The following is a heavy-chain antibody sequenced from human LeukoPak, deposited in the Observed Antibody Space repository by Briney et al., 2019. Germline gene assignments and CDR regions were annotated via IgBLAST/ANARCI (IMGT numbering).Heavy chain of an antibody. CDR3: AKWRGYCSSTSCPPGYYGMDV. J-gene: IGHJ6*04. Sequence: PGGSLRLSCAASGFTFSSYAMSWVRQTPGKGLEWVSAISGSGGSTYYADSVKGRFTISRDNSKNTLYLQMNSLRAEDTAVYYCAKWRGYCSSTSCPPGYYGMDVWGKGTTVTVSS. CDR1: GFTFSSYA. CDR2: ISGSGGST. D-gene: IGHD2-2*01. V-gene: IGHV3-23*01.